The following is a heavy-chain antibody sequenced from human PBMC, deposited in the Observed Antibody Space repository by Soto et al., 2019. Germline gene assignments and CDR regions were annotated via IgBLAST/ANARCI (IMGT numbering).Heavy chain of an antibody. V-gene: IGHV3-23*01. D-gene: IGHD3-10*01. CDR2: ISGSGGST. Sequence: WGSPRLSCAASGFTFSSYAMSWVRQAPGKGLEWVSAISGSGGSTYYADSVKGRFTISRDNSKNTLYLQMNSLRAEDTAVYYCATNYYGSGSYKPYLDYWGQGTLVTVSS. CDR1: GFTFSSYA. CDR3: ATNYYGSGSYKPYLDY. J-gene: IGHJ4*02.